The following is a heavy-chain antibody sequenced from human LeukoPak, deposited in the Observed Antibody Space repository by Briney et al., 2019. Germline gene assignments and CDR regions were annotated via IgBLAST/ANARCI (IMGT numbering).Heavy chain of an antibody. D-gene: IGHD1-26*01. CDR3: AREGWDLNALDI. J-gene: IGHJ3*02. V-gene: IGHV3-11*04. CDR1: GFTFSNHY. CDR2: ISSRSSNK. Sequence: PGGSLRLSCAASGFTFSNHYMSWIRHAQGKGLGWDSYISSRSSNKYYADSVKGRFTISRDNAKDSLYLQMDSLRVEDTAVYYCAREGWDLNALDIWGQGTMVTVSP.